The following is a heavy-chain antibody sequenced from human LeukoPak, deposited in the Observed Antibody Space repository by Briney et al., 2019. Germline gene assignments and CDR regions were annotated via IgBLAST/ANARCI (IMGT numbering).Heavy chain of an antibody. D-gene: IGHD4-17*01. V-gene: IGHV3-23*01. J-gene: IGHJ6*02. Sequence: GGSLRLSCAASGFTFSSYAMGWVRQAPGKGLEWVSAISGSGGSTYYADSVKGRFTISRDNSKNTLYLQMNSLRAEDTAVYYCAGVGLTTVTTPGGGYYYGMDFWGQGTTVTVSS. CDR3: AGVGLTTVTTPGGGYYYGMDF. CDR1: GFTFSSYA. CDR2: ISGSGGST.